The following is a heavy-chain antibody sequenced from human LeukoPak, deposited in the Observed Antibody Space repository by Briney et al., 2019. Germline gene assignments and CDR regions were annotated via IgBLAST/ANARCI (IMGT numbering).Heavy chain of an antibody. V-gene: IGHV4-39*07. CDR1: GDSISSANYY. J-gene: IGHJ4*02. CDR2: IYFSGCT. Sequence: SETLSLTCTVSGDSISSANYYWGRARQPPGKGLEGIGSIYFSGCTYYNPSLKSRVTISVETSKVQFSLKLSSVTAADSAVYYCARDSCSSTSCRKKFDNWGQGTLVTVSS. D-gene: IGHD2-2*01. CDR3: ARDSCSSTSCRKKFDN.